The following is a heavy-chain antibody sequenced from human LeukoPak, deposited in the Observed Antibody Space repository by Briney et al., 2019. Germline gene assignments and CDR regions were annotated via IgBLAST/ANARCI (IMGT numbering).Heavy chain of an antibody. CDR3: AKDRPYITSWYGCSTP. V-gene: IGHV3-23*01. Sequence: GGSLRPSCAASGFSLSSYGMTWVRQAPGKQLEWVSTLSDSGGGTYYADSVKGRFTISRDNSRNTLYLQMHSLRVEDTAVYYCAKDRPYITSWYGCSTPWGQGTLVTVSS. CDR1: GFSLSSYG. CDR2: LSDSGGGT. J-gene: IGHJ5*02. D-gene: IGHD6-13*01.